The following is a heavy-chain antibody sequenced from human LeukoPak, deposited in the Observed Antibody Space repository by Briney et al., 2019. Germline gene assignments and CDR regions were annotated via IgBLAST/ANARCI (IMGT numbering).Heavy chain of an antibody. CDR3: ATLLYRGRNDDY. CDR2: IYYSGST. CDR1: GGSISSSNYH. J-gene: IGHJ4*02. D-gene: IGHD1-26*01. V-gene: IGHV4-39*01. Sequence: SETLSLTCTVSGGSISSSNYHWGWIRQPPGKGLEWIGSIYYSGSTYYCPSLRSRVTISVDTSKTQFSLKLSSVTAADTAVYYCATLLYRGRNDDYWGQGTLVTVSS.